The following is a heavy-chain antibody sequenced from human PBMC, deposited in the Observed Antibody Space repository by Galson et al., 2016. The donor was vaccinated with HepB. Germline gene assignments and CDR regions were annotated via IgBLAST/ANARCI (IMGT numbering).Heavy chain of an antibody. J-gene: IGHJ5*01. CDR1: GVSVDEGGFH. Sequence: TLSLTCSVSGVSVDEGGFHWTWVRQRPGKGLEWLGYVYYTGSTHYSPSLKSRLTMSVDTSKNEFSMELASVTAADTAVYFCARDCSDVSHNWLDSWALGTLVTVSS. V-gene: IGHV4-31*03. CDR3: ARDCSDVSHNWLDS. D-gene: IGHD6-19*01. CDR2: VYYTGST.